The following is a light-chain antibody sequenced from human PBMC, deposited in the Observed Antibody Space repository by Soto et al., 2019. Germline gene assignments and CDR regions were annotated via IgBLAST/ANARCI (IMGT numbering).Light chain of an antibody. CDR3: QQYNSTPYT. V-gene: IGKV4-1*01. CDR2: WAS. CDR1: QSVLYTSNNKNF. Sequence: DIVMTQSPDSLAVSLGERATINCKSSQSVLYTSNNKNFLAWYQLKPGQPPELLIYWASTRKSGVPDRFSGSGSGTDFTLTISSLQAEDVAVYYCQQYNSTPYTFGQGTKLEIK. J-gene: IGKJ2*01.